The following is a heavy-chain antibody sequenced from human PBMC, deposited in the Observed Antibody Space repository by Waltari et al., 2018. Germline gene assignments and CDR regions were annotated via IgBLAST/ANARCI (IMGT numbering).Heavy chain of an antibody. CDR2: IWYGATNK. CDR1: GFVFGNFG. J-gene: IGHJ6*01. D-gene: IGHD3-10*01. CDR3: ARRFQRPYYYYYGMDV. V-gene: IGHV3-33*01. Sequence: QEQLVESGGDVVEPGTSLTLSCAASGFVFGNFGLLWVRQAPGKGLDGVALIWYGATNKYYVDSVKGRFTVSRDNSKNMLYLEMNDLRHDDTATYYCARRFQRPYYYYYGMDVWGPGTTVTVSS.